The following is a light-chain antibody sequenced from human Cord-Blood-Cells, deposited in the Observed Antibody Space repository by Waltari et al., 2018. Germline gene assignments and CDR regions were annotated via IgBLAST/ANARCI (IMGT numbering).Light chain of an antibody. Sequence: IQMNQSPSSLSGSVGDRVTITCRASQSISSSLNWYQQKPGKAPKLLIYAASSLQSGVPSRFSGSGSGTDFTLTISSLQPEDFATYYCQQSYSTPPWTFGQGTRVEIK. CDR1: QSISSS. V-gene: IGKV1-39*01. J-gene: IGKJ1*01. CDR2: AAS. CDR3: QQSYSTPPWT.